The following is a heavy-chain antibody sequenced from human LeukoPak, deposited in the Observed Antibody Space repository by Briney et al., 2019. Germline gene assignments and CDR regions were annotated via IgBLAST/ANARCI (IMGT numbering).Heavy chain of an antibody. CDR2: IYYSGST. D-gene: IGHD6-19*01. J-gene: IGHJ4*02. CDR1: GGSISSYY. V-gene: IGHV4-59*08. Sequence: SETLSLTCTVSGGSISSYYWSWIRQPPGKGLEWIGYIYYSGSTNYNPSLKSRVTISVDTSKNQFSLKLSSVTAADTAVYYCARASSGWNRFDYWGQGTLVTVSS. CDR3: ARASSGWNRFDY.